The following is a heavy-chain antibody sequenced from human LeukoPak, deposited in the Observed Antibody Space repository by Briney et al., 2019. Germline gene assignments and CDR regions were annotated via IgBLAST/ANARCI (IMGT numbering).Heavy chain of an antibody. D-gene: IGHD3-10*01. CDR1: GFTFTNYW. CDR3: ARDKDDYGSGNHWFDP. J-gene: IGHJ5*02. V-gene: IGHV3-7*03. Sequence: GGSLGLSCAASGFTFTNYWMSWVRQAPGKGLEWVANIKQDGSQKFYVDSVKGRFTISRDNAKYSLYLQMNSLRAEDTAVYYCARDKDDYGSGNHWFDPWGQGTLVTVSS. CDR2: IKQDGSQK.